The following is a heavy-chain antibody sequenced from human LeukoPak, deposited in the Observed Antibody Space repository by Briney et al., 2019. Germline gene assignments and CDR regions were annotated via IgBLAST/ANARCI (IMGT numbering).Heavy chain of an antibody. CDR3: ARVTVIAAADNFDY. CDR1: GYTFTKSY. D-gene: IGHD6-13*01. CDR2: INPGGDNT. J-gene: IGHJ4*02. V-gene: IGHV1-46*01. Sequence: ASVKVSCKASGYTFTKSYIHWVRQAPGQRLEWMGLINPGGDNTGYAQKFQGRVTMTRNTSISTAYMELSSLRSEDTAVYYCARVTVIAAADNFDYWGQGTLVTVSS.